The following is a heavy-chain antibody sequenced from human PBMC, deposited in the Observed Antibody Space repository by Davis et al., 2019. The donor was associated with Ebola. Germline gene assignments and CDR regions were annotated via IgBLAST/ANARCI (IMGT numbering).Heavy chain of an antibody. D-gene: IGHD3-10*01. V-gene: IGHV4-34*01. CDR1: GGSFSGYY. J-gene: IGHJ4*02. Sequence: SETLSLTCAVYGGSFSGYYWSWIRQPPGKGLEWIGEINHSGSTNYNPSLKSRVTMSVDTSKNQFSLKLSSVTAADTAVYYRAGGYGPSYWGQGTLVTVSS. CDR2: INHSGST. CDR3: AGGYGPSY.